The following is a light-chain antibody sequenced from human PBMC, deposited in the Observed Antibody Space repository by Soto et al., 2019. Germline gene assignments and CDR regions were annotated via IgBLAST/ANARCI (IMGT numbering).Light chain of an antibody. CDR3: CSYAGSYTVL. CDR1: SSDVGGYKY. V-gene: IGLV2-11*01. J-gene: IGLJ2*01. Sequence: QSALTQPRSVSGSPGQSVTISCTGTSSDVGGYKYVSWYQQHPGKVPNLIIYDVSERPSGVPDRFSGSKSGNTASLSISGLQAEDEAYYYCCSYAGSYTVLFGGGTKLTVL. CDR2: DVS.